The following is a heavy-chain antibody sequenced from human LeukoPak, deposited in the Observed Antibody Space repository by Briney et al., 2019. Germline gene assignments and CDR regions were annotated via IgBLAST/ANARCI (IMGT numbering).Heavy chain of an antibody. V-gene: IGHV3-7*01. CDR1: GFTFSNYW. J-gene: IGHJ5*02. Sequence: GGSLRLSCAASGFTFSNYWMNWVRLAPGKGLEWVANMKQDGSEIYYMDSVRGRFTISRDNAKNSLYLQMNYLRADDTALYYCARGHTTSPNWFDPWGQGTLVTVSS. CDR2: MKQDGSEI. CDR3: ARGHTTSPNWFDP. D-gene: IGHD1-14*01.